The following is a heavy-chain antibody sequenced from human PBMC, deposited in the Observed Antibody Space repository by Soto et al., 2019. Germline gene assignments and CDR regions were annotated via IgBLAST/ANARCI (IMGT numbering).Heavy chain of an antibody. V-gene: IGHV1-18*01. Sequence: QVQLVQSGAEVKKPGASVKVSCKASGYTFASYGINWVRQAPGQGLEWLGWISPYDGYTHYAQILQGRVSMTTDTPTKTTNIGQRSLRTADTAMYYWARGGSYDSSGARKYYFYGMNVWGQGTTVTVSS. D-gene: IGHD3-22*01. CDR2: ISPYDGYT. CDR3: ARGGSYDSSGARKYYFYGMNV. CDR1: GYTFASYG. J-gene: IGHJ6*02.